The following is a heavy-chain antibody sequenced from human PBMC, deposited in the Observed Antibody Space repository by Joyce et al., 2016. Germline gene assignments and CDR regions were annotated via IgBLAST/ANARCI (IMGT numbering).Heavy chain of an antibody. V-gene: IGHV4-4*02. Sequence: QVQLQESGPGLVKPSGTLSLTCAVSGGSISSAHWWSWVRQSPGKGLEWIGEIYLGGSTTYNPALKSRVTITVDKSKNQLSLKMNSVTAADTAVYYWARNGAYSQDSWGQGTLVTVSS. CDR3: ARNGAYSQDS. CDR2: IYLGGST. CDR1: GGSISSAHW. J-gene: IGHJ5*01. D-gene: IGHD5-12*01.